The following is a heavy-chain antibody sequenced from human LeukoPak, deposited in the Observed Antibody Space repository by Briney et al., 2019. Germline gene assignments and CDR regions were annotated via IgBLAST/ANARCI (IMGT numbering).Heavy chain of an antibody. CDR1: VYTFTSYD. Sequence: ASVKVSCKASVYTFTSYDINWVRQATGQGLEWMGRINPNSGGTNYAQKFQGRVTMTRDTSISTAYMELSRLRSDDTAVYYCAREFGYGYFDYWGQGTLVTVSS. J-gene: IGHJ4*02. V-gene: IGHV1-2*06. CDR3: AREFGYGYFDY. D-gene: IGHD5-18*01. CDR2: INPNSGGT.